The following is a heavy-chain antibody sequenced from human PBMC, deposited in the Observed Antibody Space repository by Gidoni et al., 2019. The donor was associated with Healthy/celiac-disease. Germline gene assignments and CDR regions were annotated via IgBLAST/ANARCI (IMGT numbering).Heavy chain of an antibody. D-gene: IGHD3-22*01. CDR1: GYSISSGYY. CDR3: ARDPHSSGYYYSDAFDI. V-gene: IGHV4-38-2*02. J-gene: IGHJ3*02. Sequence: QVQLQEPGPGLVKPSEPLSLNCAVSGYSISSGYYWGWIRQPPGKGLEWIGSISHSGSTYYSPSLKSRVTISVDTPKNQFSLKLSSVTAADTAVYYCARDPHSSGYYYSDAFDIWGQGTMVTVSS. CDR2: ISHSGST.